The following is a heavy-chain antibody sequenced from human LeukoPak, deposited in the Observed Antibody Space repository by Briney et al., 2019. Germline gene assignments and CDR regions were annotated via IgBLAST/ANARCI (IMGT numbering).Heavy chain of an antibody. V-gene: IGHV1-8*01. CDR1: GYTFTSYD. Sequence: ASVKVSCKASGYTFTSYDINWVRQATGQGLEWMGWMNPNSGNTGYAQKFQGRVTMTRNTSIGTAYMELSSLRSEDTAVYYCARGSAVAGKYYYGMDVWGQGTTVTVSS. J-gene: IGHJ6*02. D-gene: IGHD6-19*01. CDR2: MNPNSGNT. CDR3: ARGSAVAGKYYYGMDV.